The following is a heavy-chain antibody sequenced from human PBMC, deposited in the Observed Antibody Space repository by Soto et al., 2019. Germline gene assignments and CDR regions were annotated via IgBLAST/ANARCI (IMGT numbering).Heavy chain of an antibody. J-gene: IGHJ4*02. CDR3: AKDTYSRSWYF. Sequence: EVQLLESGGDLVQPGGSLRLSCAASGFTFTNYLMTWVRQAPGKGLEWVSSIDKSGGDTYYADSVKGRFTISRDNSKNTLYLQMNGLRAEDTAIYYCAKDTYSRSWYFWGQGMLVSGSS. CDR1: GFTFTNYL. D-gene: IGHD2-2*01. V-gene: IGHV3-23*05. CDR2: IDKSGGDT.